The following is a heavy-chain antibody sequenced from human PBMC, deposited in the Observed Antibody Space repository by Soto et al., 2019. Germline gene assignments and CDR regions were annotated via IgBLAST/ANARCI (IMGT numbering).Heavy chain of an antibody. CDR3: ERETGDAFET. Sequence: GGSLRLSCAASGFTFSSYSMNWVRQAPGKGLEWVSSISSSSSYIYYADSVKGRFTISRDNAKNSLYLHMNSLSAEDMAVYYGERETGDAFETWGQGTMVTVSS. CDR1: GFTFSSYS. J-gene: IGHJ3*02. V-gene: IGHV3-21*01. CDR2: ISSSSSYI. D-gene: IGHD7-27*01.